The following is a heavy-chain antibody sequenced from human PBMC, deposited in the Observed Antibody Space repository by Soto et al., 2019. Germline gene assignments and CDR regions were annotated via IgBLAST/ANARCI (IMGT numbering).Heavy chain of an antibody. J-gene: IGHJ3*02. V-gene: IGHV4-30-4*01. CDR3: ARVAGLLWFGELSPRSAFDI. CDR2: IYYSGST. CDR1: GGSISSGDYY. D-gene: IGHD3-10*01. Sequence: TLSLTCTVSGGSISSGDYYWSWIRQPPGKGLEWIGYIYYSGSTYYNPSLKSRVTISVDTSKNQFSLKLSSVTAADTAMYYCARVAGLLWFGELSPRSAFDIWGQGTMVTVSS.